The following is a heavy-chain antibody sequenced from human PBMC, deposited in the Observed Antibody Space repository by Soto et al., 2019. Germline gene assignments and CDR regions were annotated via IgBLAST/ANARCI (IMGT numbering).Heavy chain of an antibody. V-gene: IGHV3-30*03. CDR2: ISYDGSNK. CDR3: ASYSGNYQGAIDY. Sequence: QVQLVESGGGVVQPGRSLRLSCAASGFTFSHYGIHWVRQAPGKGLEWLAVISYDGSNKHYADSVKGRFTVSRDNSKNTLYLQMTSLKAEDTAVYFCASYSGNYQGAIDYWGQGTLVTVSS. J-gene: IGHJ4*02. CDR1: GFTFSHYG. D-gene: IGHD1-26*01.